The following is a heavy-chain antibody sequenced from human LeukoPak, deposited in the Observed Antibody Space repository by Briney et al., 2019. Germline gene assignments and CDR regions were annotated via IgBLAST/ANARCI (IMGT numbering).Heavy chain of an antibody. CDR2: IKQDGSEK. Sequence: GGSLRLSCAASGFTFSSYWMSWVRQAPGKGLEWVANIKQDGSEKYYADSVKGRFTISRDNSKNTLYLQMNSLRAEDTAVYYCAKGPDSSGYYHTTRTLHYWGQGTLVTVSS. J-gene: IGHJ4*02. CDR1: GFTFSSYW. CDR3: AKGPDSSGYYHTTRTLHY. D-gene: IGHD3-22*01. V-gene: IGHV3-7*01.